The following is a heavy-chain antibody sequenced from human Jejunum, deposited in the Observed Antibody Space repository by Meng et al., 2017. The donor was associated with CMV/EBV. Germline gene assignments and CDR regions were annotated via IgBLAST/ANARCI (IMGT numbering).Heavy chain of an antibody. CDR1: GYTFFDYG. CDR2: INVYSGNP. V-gene: IGHV7-4-1*02. J-gene: IGHJ4*02. D-gene: IGHD5-18*01. Sequence: QVQLVQSGSELKEPGASVKVSCKTSGYTFFDYGINWVRQAPGQRPEWMGWINVYSGNPTYAQDFTGRFVFSLDTSVSTAYLQINSLRAEDTAVYYRTRGAGEHTAKFDYWGQGTLVTVSS. CDR3: TRGAGEHTAKFDY.